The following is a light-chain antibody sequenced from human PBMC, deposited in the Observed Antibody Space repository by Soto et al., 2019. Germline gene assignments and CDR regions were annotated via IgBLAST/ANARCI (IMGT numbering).Light chain of an antibody. CDR1: SSDVGGYNY. J-gene: IGLJ2*01. CDR2: EVS. Sequence: QSALTQPPSASGSPGQSVTISCTGTSSDVGGYNYVSWYQQHAGKAPKLMISEVSKRPSGVPDRFSGSKSGNTASLTVSGLQAEDEADYYCSSFAGNNNLVFGGGTTLTVL. CDR3: SSFAGNNNLV. V-gene: IGLV2-8*01.